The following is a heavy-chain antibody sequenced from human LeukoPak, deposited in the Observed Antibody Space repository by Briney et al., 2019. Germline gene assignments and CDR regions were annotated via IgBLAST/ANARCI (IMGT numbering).Heavy chain of an antibody. J-gene: IGHJ6*03. D-gene: IGHD3-10*01. CDR2: INPNSGGT. Sequence: VASVKVSCKASGYTFTGYYMHWVRQAPGQGLEWMGWINPNSGGTNYAQKFQGRVTMTRDTSISTAYMELSRLRSDDTAVYYCARGTYGHNYYYYYYMDVWGKGTTVTVSS. CDR1: GYTFTGYY. CDR3: ARGTYGHNYYYYYYMDV. V-gene: IGHV1-2*02.